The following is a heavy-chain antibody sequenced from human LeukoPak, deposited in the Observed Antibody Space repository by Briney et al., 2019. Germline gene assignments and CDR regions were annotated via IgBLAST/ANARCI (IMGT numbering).Heavy chain of an antibody. Sequence: GGSLRLSCAASGFTFSSYSMNWVRQAPGKGLEWVSCISSSSSYIYYADSAKGRFTISRDNAKNSLYLQMNSLTAEDTAVYYCARDYYDSSGYFSDWGQGTLVTVAS. CDR2: ISSSSSYI. CDR3: ARDYYDSSGYFSD. J-gene: IGHJ4*02. D-gene: IGHD3-22*01. V-gene: IGHV3-21*01. CDR1: GFTFSSYS.